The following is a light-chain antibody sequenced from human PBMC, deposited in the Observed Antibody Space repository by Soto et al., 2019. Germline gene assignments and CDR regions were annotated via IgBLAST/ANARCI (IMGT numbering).Light chain of an antibody. Sequence: DIQMTQSPSTLSASVGDKVTITCRASQTISFWLAWYQQKPGKAPKLLIYDASSLESGCPSRFRGSGSGTEFALTISSLQPDDFATHYCQQYHSSPYTFGQGTKLEI. CDR2: DAS. CDR1: QTISFW. CDR3: QQYHSSPYT. J-gene: IGKJ2*01. V-gene: IGKV1-5*01.